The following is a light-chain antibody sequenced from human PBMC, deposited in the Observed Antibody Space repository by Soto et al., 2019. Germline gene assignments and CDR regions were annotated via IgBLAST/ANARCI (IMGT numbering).Light chain of an antibody. CDR3: QQYQSYFLT. CDR1: QSISRS. J-gene: IGKJ3*01. Sequence: DIQMTQSPSTLSASVGDRVTITCRASQSISRSLAWYQQKSGKAPMLLIYDASSLESGVPSRFSGSGFGTEFTLTISVLQPDDFATYYCQQYQSYFLTFVPGTTVDMK. V-gene: IGKV1-5*01. CDR2: DAS.